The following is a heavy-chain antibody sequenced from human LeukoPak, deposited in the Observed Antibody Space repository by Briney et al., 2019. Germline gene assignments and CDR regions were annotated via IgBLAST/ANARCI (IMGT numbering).Heavy chain of an antibody. CDR3: ARGYYYDSSGYYWFAPNQPQRDYYYYMDV. Sequence: GAPVKVSCKASGYTFTSYDINWVRQATGQGLEWMGWMNPNSGNTGYAQKFQGRVTMTRDMSTSTVYMELSSLRSEDTAVYYCARGYYYDSSGYYWFAPNQPQRDYYYYMDVWGKGTTVTVSS. J-gene: IGHJ6*03. V-gene: IGHV1-8*01. CDR2: MNPNSGNT. D-gene: IGHD3-22*01. CDR1: GYTFTSYD.